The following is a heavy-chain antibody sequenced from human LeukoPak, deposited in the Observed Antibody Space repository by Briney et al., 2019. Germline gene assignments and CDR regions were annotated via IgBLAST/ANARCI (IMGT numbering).Heavy chain of an antibody. Sequence: PGGSLRLSCAASGFTVSSNYMSWVRQAPGKGLEWVSVIYSGGSTYYADSVKGRFTISRDNSKNTLHLQMNSLRAEDTAVYYCARDGDRYDSSGYSDYWGQGTLVTVSS. CDR3: ARDGDRYDSSGYSDY. D-gene: IGHD3-22*01. V-gene: IGHV3-66*01. J-gene: IGHJ4*02. CDR1: GFTVSSNY. CDR2: IYSGGST.